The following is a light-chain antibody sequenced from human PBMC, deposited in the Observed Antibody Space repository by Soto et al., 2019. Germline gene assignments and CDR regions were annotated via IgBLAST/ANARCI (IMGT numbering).Light chain of an antibody. CDR1: QSVLYSAANKNY. CDR3: QQYYSTPT. V-gene: IGKV4-1*01. CDR2: WAS. J-gene: IGKJ1*01. Sequence: DIVVTQSPDSLSVSLGERATMNCKSIQSVLYSAANKNYLAWYQQKSGQPPKLLIYWASTRESGVPDRFSGSGSGKDFTLTISSLQAEDVAVYYCQQYYSTPTFGQGTKVEIK.